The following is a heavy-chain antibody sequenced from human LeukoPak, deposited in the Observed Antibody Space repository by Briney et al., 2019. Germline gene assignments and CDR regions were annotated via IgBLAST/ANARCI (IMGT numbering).Heavy chain of an antibody. CDR2: IYTSGST. CDR3: ARDDFGSY. D-gene: IGHD3-10*01. CDR1: GGSISSGSYY. Sequence: PSETLSLTCTVSGGSISSGSYYWSWIRQPAGKGLEWIGRIYTSGSTHYNPSLKSRVNISVDTSNNQFSLKLRSVTAADTAVYYCARDDFGSYWGQGILVTVSS. J-gene: IGHJ4*02. V-gene: IGHV4-61*02.